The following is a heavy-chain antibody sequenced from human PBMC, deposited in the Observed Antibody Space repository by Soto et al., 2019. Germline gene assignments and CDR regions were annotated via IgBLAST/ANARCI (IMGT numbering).Heavy chain of an antibody. CDR3: ARQAYCGGDCPYYFDY. Sequence: GESLKISCKGSGYSFTSYWIGWVRQMPGKGLEWMGIFYPGDSDTRYSPSFQGQVTISADKSISTAYLQWSSLKASDTAMYYCARQAYCGGDCPYYFDYWGQGTLVTVSS. D-gene: IGHD2-21*02. CDR2: FYPGDSDT. V-gene: IGHV5-51*01. J-gene: IGHJ4*02. CDR1: GYSFTSYW.